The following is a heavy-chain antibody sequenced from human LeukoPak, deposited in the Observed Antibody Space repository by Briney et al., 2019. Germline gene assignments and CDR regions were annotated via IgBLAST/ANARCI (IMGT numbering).Heavy chain of an antibody. CDR3: ARVPRSYYYYYYMDV. CDR1: GGSISTSTYY. J-gene: IGHJ6*03. Sequence: SETLSLTCFVSGGSISTSTYYWGWLRQPPGKGLEWIGSINYRGSTFYNPSLKSRVTISADTSKNQFSLKLSSVTAADTAVYYCARVPRSYYYYYYMDVWGKGTTVTVSS. CDR2: INYRGST. V-gene: IGHV4-39*07.